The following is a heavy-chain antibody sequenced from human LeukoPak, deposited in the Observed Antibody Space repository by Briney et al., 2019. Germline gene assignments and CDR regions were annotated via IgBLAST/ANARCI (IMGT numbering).Heavy chain of an antibody. CDR1: GFTFGMYA. CDR3: AKAKYEDAFDI. J-gene: IGHJ3*02. Sequence: GSLRLSCAASGFTFGMYAMSWVRQAPGKGLEWVSTLSGSGGSTYYADSVKGRFTISRDNSKNTLYLQMNSLRAEDTAVYYCAKAKYEDAFDIWGQGTMVTVSS. D-gene: IGHD2-8*01. V-gene: IGHV3-23*01. CDR2: LSGSGGST.